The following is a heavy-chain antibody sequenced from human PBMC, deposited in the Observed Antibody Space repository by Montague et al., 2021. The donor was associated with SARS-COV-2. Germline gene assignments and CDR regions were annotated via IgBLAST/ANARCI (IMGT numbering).Heavy chain of an antibody. Sequence: TLSLTCTVSGGSISSAGYYWSWIRQHPGKGLEWIGYIYYSGSTYYNPSLKSRVTISVDTSKNQFSLKLSSVTAADTAVYYCARARITMIVVVNAFDIWGQGTMVTVSS. D-gene: IGHD3-22*01. CDR2: IYYSGST. CDR3: ARARITMIVVVNAFDI. V-gene: IGHV4-31*03. CDR1: GGSISSAGYY. J-gene: IGHJ3*02.